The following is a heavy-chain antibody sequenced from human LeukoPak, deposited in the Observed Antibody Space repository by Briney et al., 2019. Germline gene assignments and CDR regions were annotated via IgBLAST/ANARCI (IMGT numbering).Heavy chain of an antibody. CDR1: GFTFGDYA. J-gene: IGHJ6*04. D-gene: IGHD2-2*01. CDR3: TRDRDIVVVPAAMRMGLDGMDV. Sequence: PGGSLKLSCTASGFTFGDYAMSWVRQAPGKGLEWVGFIRSKAYGGTTEYAASVKGRFTISRDDSKSIAYLQMNSLKTEDTAVYYCTRDRDIVVVPAAMRMGLDGMDVWGKGTTVTVSS. V-gene: IGHV3-49*04. CDR2: IRSKAYGGTT.